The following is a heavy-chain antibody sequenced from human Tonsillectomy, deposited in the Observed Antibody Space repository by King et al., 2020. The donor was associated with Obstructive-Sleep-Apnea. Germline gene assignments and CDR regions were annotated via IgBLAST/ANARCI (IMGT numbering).Heavy chain of an antibody. V-gene: IGHV3-7*03. D-gene: IGHD2-8*01. CDR3: ARDQCTNGVCYSD. CDR2: INQDGSEK. CDR1: GFTFSSYC. Sequence: VQLVESGGGLVQPGGSLRLSCAASGFTFSSYCMSWVRQAPGKGREWVANINQDGSEKYYVDSVKGRFTISRDNAKNSLYLQMNSLRAEDTAVYYCARDQCTNGVCYSDWGQGTLVTVSS. J-gene: IGHJ4*02.